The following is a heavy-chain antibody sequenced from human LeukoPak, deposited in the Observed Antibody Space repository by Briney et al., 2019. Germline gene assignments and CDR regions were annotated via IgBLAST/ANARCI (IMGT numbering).Heavy chain of an antibody. CDR3: VRAGSYNFDY. CDR2: ISSSSSYI. CDR1: GFTFSSYS. J-gene: IGHJ4*02. Sequence: GGALRLSCAASGFTFSSYSMNWVRQAPGKGLEWVSSISSSSSYIYSADSLKGRFTISRDNSKNSLYLQLNSLRAEDTAVYYCVRAGSYNFDYWGQGTLVTDSS. V-gene: IGHV3-21*04. D-gene: IGHD4-11*01.